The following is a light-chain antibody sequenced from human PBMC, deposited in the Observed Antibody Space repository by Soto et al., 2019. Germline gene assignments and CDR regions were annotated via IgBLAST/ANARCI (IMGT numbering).Light chain of an antibody. CDR3: TSYTSSNTPYVV. J-gene: IGLJ2*01. CDR2: DVT. Sequence: QSVLTQPASVSGSPGQSITISCTGASSDVGGYNYVSWYQQHPGKAPKLMISDVTNRPSGVSNRFSGSKSGNTASLTISGLQAEDEADYYCTSYTSSNTPYVVFGGGTKLTVL. CDR1: SSDVGGYNY. V-gene: IGLV2-14*03.